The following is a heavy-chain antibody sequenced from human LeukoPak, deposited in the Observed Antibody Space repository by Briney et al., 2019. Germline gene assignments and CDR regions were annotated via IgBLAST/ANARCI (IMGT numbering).Heavy chain of an antibody. Sequence: PSETLSLTCTVSSASISSSYWSWIRQPAGKGLEWIGRMYSGGSPNYNPYLKSRVTMSVETSKNQFSLKLSSVTAADTAVYYCARAVNMAFDIWGQGTMVTVSS. V-gene: IGHV4-4*07. D-gene: IGHD2/OR15-2a*01. CDR3: ARAVNMAFDI. CDR1: SASISSSY. J-gene: IGHJ3*02. CDR2: MYSGGSP.